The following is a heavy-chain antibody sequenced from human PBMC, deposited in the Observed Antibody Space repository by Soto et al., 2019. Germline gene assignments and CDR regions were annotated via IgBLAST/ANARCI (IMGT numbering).Heavy chain of an antibody. CDR1: GYSFTSYW. V-gene: IGHV5-51*01. CDR2: IYPGDSDT. J-gene: IGHJ6*02. Sequence: GESLKISCQGSGYSFTSYWIGWVRQMPGKGLEWMGIIYPGDSDTRYSPSFQGQVTISADKSISTAYLQWSSLKASDTAMYYCARPHSSGLDYYYGMDVWGQGITVTVSS. CDR3: ARPHSSGLDYYYGMDV. D-gene: IGHD3-22*01.